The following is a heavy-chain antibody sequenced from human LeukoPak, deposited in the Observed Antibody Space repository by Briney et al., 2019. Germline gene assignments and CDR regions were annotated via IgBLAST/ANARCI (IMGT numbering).Heavy chain of an antibody. CDR1: GGSIKGYH. J-gene: IGHJ4*02. V-gene: IGHV4-4*08. CDR3: ARDSRGYYDTSGYFDY. D-gene: IGHD3-22*01. Sequence: PSETLSLTCTVSGGSIKGYHWSWIRQPPGKGLEWIGYIYSNEATEYKPSLKSRVTISADTSENQFSLKLTSVSAADTAIYYCARDSRGYYDTSGYFDYWGQGTLVTVSS. CDR2: IYSNEAT.